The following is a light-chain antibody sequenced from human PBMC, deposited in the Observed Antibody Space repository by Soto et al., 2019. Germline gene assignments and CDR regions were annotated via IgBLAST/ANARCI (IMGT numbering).Light chain of an antibody. CDR2: GAS. CDR1: QSVSSSY. CDR3: QQYGSSIT. Sequence: EIVLTQSPGTLSLSPGERATLPCRASQSVSSSYLAWYQQKPGQAPRLLIYGASSRATGIPDRFSGSGSGTDFTLTISRLEPEDFAVYYCQQYGSSITFGQGTRLE. V-gene: IGKV3-20*01. J-gene: IGKJ5*01.